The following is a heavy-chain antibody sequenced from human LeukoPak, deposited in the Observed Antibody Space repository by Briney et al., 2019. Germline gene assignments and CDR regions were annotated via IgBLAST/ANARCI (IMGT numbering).Heavy chain of an antibody. CDR1: GGSFSGYY. Sequence: SETLSLTCAVYGGSFSGYYWSWIRQPPGKGPEWIGEINHSGSTNYNPSLKSRVTISVDTSKNQFSLKLSSVTAADTAVYYCARGGLYSSSWSSLGANWFDPWGQGTLVTVSS. V-gene: IGHV4-34*01. J-gene: IGHJ5*02. CDR2: INHSGST. CDR3: ARGGLYSSSWSSLGANWFDP. D-gene: IGHD6-13*01.